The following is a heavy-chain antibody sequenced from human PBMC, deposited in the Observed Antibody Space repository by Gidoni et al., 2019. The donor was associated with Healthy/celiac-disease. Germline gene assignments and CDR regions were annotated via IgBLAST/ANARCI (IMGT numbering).Heavy chain of an antibody. CDR2: MNPNSGGT. CDR1: GHTFTGYY. V-gene: IGHV1-2*04. D-gene: IGHD1-26*01. J-gene: IGHJ3*02. Sequence: VQPVQSGAEVKKPGALVKVSCNAYGHTFTGYYMHWVRQAPGQGREWRGWMNPNSGGTNYAQTFQGWVTMTRETSISTAYMGLSRLRSDDTAVYYCARDSGLGGNDDVDIWGQGTMVTVSS. CDR3: ARDSGLGGNDDVDI.